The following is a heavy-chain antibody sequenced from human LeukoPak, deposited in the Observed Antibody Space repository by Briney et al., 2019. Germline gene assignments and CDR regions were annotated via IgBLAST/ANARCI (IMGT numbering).Heavy chain of an antibody. J-gene: IGHJ4*02. Sequence: SETLSLTCTVSGGSISSSTYYWAWICQPPGKGLEWIGSIKYSGSTYYKPSLQSRVTISVDTSKSQFSLKLSSVTAADTAVYYCASVDYNWNYFHYWGQGTLVTVSS. CDR2: IKYSGST. V-gene: IGHV4-39*01. CDR3: ASVDYNWNYFHY. D-gene: IGHD1-20*01. CDR1: GGSISSSTYY.